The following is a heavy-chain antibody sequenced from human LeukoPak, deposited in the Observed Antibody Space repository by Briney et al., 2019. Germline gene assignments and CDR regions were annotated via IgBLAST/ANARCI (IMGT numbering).Heavy chain of an antibody. CDR2: MNPNSGNT. CDR3: ARVREVTFGGVILYYFDY. CDR1: GYTFTSYD. Sequence: GASVEVSCKASGYTFTSYDINWVRQATGQGLEWMGWMNPNSGNTGYAQKFQGRVTMTRNTSISTAYMELSSLRSEDTAVYYCARVREVTFGGVILYYFDYWGQGTLVTVSS. J-gene: IGHJ4*02. D-gene: IGHD3-16*02. V-gene: IGHV1-8*01.